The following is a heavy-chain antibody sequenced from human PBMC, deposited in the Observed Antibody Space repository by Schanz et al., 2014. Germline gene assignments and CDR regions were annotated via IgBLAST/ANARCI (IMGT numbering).Heavy chain of an antibody. J-gene: IGHJ6*02. CDR2: FIVDSGNT. CDR1: GFSFSSYS. Sequence: DLVESGGGLIQRGESLRLSCSASGFSFSSYSMNWVRQAPGKGLEWVSGFIVDSGNTYYAGSVKGRFSISRDNAKNTLYLQMNSLRAEDTAVYYCAREEGWGIAAAGPKHYYYGMDVWGQGTTVTVSS. D-gene: IGHD6-13*01. V-gene: IGHV3-48*04. CDR3: AREEGWGIAAAGPKHYYYGMDV.